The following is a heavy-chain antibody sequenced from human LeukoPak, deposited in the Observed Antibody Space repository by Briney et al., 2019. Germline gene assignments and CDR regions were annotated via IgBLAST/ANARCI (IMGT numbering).Heavy chain of an antibody. V-gene: IGHV3-33*06. D-gene: IGHD2-8*01. CDR1: GFTFSSYG. Sequence: PGGSLRLSCAASGFTFSSYGMHWVRQAPGKGLEWVAVIWYDGSNKYYADSVKGRFTISRDNPKNTLYLQMNSLRAEDTAVYYCAKDIIRGGITNGSPLGYWGQGTLVTVSS. CDR2: IWYDGSNK. J-gene: IGHJ4*02. CDR3: AKDIIRGGITNGSPLGY.